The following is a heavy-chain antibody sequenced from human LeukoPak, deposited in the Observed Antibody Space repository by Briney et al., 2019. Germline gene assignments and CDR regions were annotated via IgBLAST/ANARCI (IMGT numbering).Heavy chain of an antibody. CDR3: ARGGGTYREFDY. D-gene: IGHD3-16*01. V-gene: IGHV3-66*01. Sequence: AGSLRLSCTASGFTVSSRYMSWVRQAPGKGLEWVSVLYSDGSTYYSDSVKGRFTISRDKSKNTVSLQLRSLRAEDTAVYYCARGGGTYREFDYWGQGTLVTVSA. J-gene: IGHJ4*02. CDR1: GFTVSSRY. CDR2: LYSDGST.